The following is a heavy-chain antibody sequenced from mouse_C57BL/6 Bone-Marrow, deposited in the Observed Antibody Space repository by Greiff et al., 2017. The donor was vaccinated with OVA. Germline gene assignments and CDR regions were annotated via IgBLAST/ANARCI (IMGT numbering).Heavy chain of an antibody. J-gene: IGHJ3*01. CDR3: AREGSNFAMDY. D-gene: IGHD2-5*01. V-gene: IGHV5-4*01. CDR1: GFTFSSYA. CDR2: ISDGGSYT. Sequence: EVMLVESGGGLVKPGGSLKLSCAASGFTFSSYAMSWVRQTPEKRLEWVATISDGGSYTYYPDNVKGRFTISRDNAKNNLYLQMSHLKSEDTAMYYCAREGSNFAMDYWGQGTLVTVSA.